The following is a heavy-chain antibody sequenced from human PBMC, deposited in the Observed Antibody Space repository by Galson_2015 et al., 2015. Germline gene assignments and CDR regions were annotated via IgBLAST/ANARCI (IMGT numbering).Heavy chain of an antibody. CDR3: ARGPRVPGIVVVVAATSYYYMDV. CDR1: GGTFSSYA. D-gene: IGHD2-15*01. CDR2: MNPNSGNT. J-gene: IGHJ6*03. V-gene: IGHV1-8*02. Sequence: SVKVSCKASGGTFSSYAISWVRQATGQGLEWMGWMNPNSGNTGYAQKFQGRVTMTRNTSISTAYMELSSLRSEDTAVYYCARGPRVPGIVVVVAATSYYYMDVWGKGTTVTVSS.